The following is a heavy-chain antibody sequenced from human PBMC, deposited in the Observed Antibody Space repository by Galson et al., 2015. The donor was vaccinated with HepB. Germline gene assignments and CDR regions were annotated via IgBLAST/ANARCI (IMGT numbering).Heavy chain of an antibody. CDR2: ISYDGSNK. Sequence: SLRLSCAASGFTFSSYAMHWVRQAPGKGLEWVAVISYDGSNKYYADSVKGRFTISRDNSKNTLYLQMNSLRAEDTAVYYCARGLTLGPDAFDIWGQGTMVTVSS. D-gene: IGHD1-14*01. V-gene: IGHV3-30*04. CDR1: GFTFSSYA. CDR3: ARGLTLGPDAFDI. J-gene: IGHJ3*02.